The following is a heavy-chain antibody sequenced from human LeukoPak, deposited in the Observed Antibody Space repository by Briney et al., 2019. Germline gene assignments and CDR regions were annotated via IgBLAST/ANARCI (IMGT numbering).Heavy chain of an antibody. CDR1: GFAFSSQA. J-gene: IGHJ4*02. D-gene: IGHD5-12*01. CDR3: AKSLIGSGYGWAPFDY. V-gene: IGHV3-23*01. Sequence: GGSLRLSCAASGFAFSSQAMGWVRQAPGKGLEWVSAISGSGGDTYYADSVKGRFTISRDNSKNTLYLQMNSLRAEDTAVYYCAKSLIGSGYGWAPFDYWGQGTLVTVSS. CDR2: ISGSGGDT.